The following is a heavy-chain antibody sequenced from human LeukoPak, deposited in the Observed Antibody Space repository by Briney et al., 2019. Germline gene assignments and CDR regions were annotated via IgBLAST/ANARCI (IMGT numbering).Heavy chain of an antibody. CDR3: ARVYYDSSGYYPKHAFDI. CDR1: GYTFTSYY. D-gene: IGHD3-22*01. V-gene: IGHV1-46*03. CDR2: INPSGGST. Sequence: ASVKLSCKASGYTFTSYYMHWVRQAPGQGLEWMGIINPSGGSTSHAQKFQGRVTMTRDTSTSTVYMELSSLRSEDTAVYYCARVYYDSSGYYPKHAFDIWGQGTMVTVSS. J-gene: IGHJ3*02.